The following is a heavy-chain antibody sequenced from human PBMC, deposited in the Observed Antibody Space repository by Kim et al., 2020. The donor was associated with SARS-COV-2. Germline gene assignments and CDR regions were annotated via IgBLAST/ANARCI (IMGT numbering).Heavy chain of an antibody. J-gene: IGHJ6*02. CDR1: GFTFSSYS. CDR2: ISSSSSTI. Sequence: GGSLRLSCAASGFTFSSYSMNWVRQAPGKGLEWVSYISSSSSTIYYADSVKGRFTISRDNAKNSLYLQMNSLRDEDTAVYYCARDSNYDSSGYYYGHYYYGMDVWGQGTTVTVSS. D-gene: IGHD3-22*01. CDR3: ARDSNYDSSGYYYGHYYYGMDV. V-gene: IGHV3-48*02.